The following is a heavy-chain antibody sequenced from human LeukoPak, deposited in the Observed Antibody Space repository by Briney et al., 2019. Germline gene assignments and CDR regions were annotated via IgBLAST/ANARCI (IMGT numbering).Heavy chain of an antibody. D-gene: IGHD2-2*01. Sequence: SETLSLTCTVSGGSISRSSYYWGWIRQPPGKGLEWIGSIYYSGSTYYNPSLKSRVTISVDTSKNQFSLKLSSVTAADTAVYYCARALCSSTSCYLGPDYYYYYMDVWGIGTTVTVSS. V-gene: IGHV4-39*01. CDR1: GGSISRSSYY. CDR3: ARALCSSTSCYLGPDYYYYYMDV. J-gene: IGHJ6*03. CDR2: IYYSGST.